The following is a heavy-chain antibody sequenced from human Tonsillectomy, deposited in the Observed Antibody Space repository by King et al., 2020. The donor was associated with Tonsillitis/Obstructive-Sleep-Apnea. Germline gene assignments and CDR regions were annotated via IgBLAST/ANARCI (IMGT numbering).Heavy chain of an antibody. V-gene: IGHV4-34*01. CDR2: MNHIGST. Sequence: VQLQQWGAGLLKPSETLSLTCAVYVGSFSGYYWSWIRQPPGKGLECIWEMNHIGSTNYNSSLTMRVSISVDTSKNQFTLKLSSVPAADTAVYYCARGITMVQGQGPYYFDYWGQGTLVTVSS. CDR3: ARGITMVQGQGPYYFDY. D-gene: IGHD3-10*01. CDR1: VGSFSGYY. J-gene: IGHJ4*02.